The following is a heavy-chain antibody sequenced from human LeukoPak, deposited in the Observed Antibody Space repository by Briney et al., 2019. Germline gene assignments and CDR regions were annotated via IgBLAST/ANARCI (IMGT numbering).Heavy chain of an antibody. CDR1: GYTFTSYG. V-gene: IGHV1-18*01. Sequence: GASVKVSCKASGYTFTSYGISWVRQAPGQGLEWMGWISAYNGNTNYAQKLQGRVTMTTDTSTSTAYMELRSLRSDDTAVYYCAREVGWFGELTPPPHFDYWGQGTLVTVSS. J-gene: IGHJ4*02. CDR3: AREVGWFGELTPPPHFDY. D-gene: IGHD3-10*01. CDR2: ISAYNGNT.